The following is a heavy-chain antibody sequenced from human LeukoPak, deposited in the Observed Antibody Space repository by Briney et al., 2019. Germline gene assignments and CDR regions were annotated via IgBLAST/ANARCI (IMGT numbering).Heavy chain of an antibody. CDR2: VSYAGSNK. CDR3: TTDLTPGGDDWFDP. V-gene: IGHV3-30*04. CDR1: GFTFSSYA. J-gene: IGHJ5*02. Sequence: GGTLRLSCAVSGFTFSSYALHWVRQAPAKGLERVAVVSYAGSNKYYTDSVKDRLTISKDNSKNTLYLQMNSVKTEDTAGYYCTTDLTPGGDDWFDPWGQGTLVTVSS. D-gene: IGHD4-23*01.